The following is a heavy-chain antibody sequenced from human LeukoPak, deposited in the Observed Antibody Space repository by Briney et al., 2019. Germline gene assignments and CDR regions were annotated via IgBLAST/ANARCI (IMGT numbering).Heavy chain of an antibody. CDR1: GYTFTSYG. Sequence: ASVKVSCKASGYTFTSYGISWVRQAPGQGLEWMGWISAYNGNTNYAQKLQGRVTMTTDTSTSTAYMELRSLRSDDTAVYYCARAPSEDSGGQVVHYWGQGTLVTVSS. CDR2: ISAYNGNT. J-gene: IGHJ4*02. D-gene: IGHD6-19*01. V-gene: IGHV1-18*01. CDR3: ARAPSEDSGGQVVHY.